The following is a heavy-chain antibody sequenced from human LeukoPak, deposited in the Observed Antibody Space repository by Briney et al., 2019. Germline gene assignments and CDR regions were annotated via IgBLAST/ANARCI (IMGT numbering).Heavy chain of an antibody. J-gene: IGHJ4*02. CDR3: TREGATGPNY. CDR2: IRSKANNYAT. CDR1: GFTFSSYW. Sequence: GGSLRLSCAASGFTFSSYWMNWVRQAPGKGLVWVGRIRSKANNYATTYAASVKGRFTISRDDSKNTAYLQMISLKTEDTAAYYCTREGATGPNYWGQGTLVTVSS. V-gene: IGHV3-73*01. D-gene: IGHD1-1*01.